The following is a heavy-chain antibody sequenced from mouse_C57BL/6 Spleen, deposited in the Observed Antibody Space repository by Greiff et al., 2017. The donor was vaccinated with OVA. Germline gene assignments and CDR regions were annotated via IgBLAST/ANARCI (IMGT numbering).Heavy chain of an antibody. CDR3: ARHEPWFAY. Sequence: EVQLVESGGGLVQPGGSLKLSCAASGFTFSDYYMYWVRQTPEKRLEWVAYISNGGGSTYYPDTVKGRFNISRDNAKNTLYLQMSRLKAEDTAMYYCARHEPWFAYWGQGTLVTVSA. CDR1: GFTFSDYY. V-gene: IGHV5-12*01. J-gene: IGHJ3*01. CDR2: ISNGGGST.